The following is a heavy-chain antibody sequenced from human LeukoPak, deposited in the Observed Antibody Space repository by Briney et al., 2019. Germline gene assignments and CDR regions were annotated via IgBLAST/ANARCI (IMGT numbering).Heavy chain of an antibody. CDR2: INPNSGGT. CDR3: ARDRSRAVAGTGTVGY. V-gene: IGHV1-2*02. J-gene: IGHJ4*02. CDR1: GYTLTGYY. D-gene: IGHD6-19*01. Sequence: GASVKVSCKASGYTLTGYYMHWVRQAPGQGLEWMVWINPNSGGTNYAQKFQGRVTMTRDTSISTAYMELSRLRSDDTAVYYCARDRSRAVAGTGTVGYWGQGTLVTVSS.